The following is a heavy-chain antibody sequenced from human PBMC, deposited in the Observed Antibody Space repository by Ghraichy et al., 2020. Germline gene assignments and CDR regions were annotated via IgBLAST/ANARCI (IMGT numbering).Heavy chain of an antibody. V-gene: IGHV3-23*01. D-gene: IGHD6-19*01. J-gene: IGHJ3*02. CDR1: GFTFSSYA. CDR2: ISGSGGST. CDR3: AKDGGSGWYRYAFDI. Sequence: GGSLRLSCAASGFTFSSYAMSWVRQAPGKGLEWVSAISGSGGSTYYADSVKGRFTISRNNSKNTLYLQMNSLRAEDTAVYYCAKDGGSGWYRYAFDIWGQGTMVTVSS.